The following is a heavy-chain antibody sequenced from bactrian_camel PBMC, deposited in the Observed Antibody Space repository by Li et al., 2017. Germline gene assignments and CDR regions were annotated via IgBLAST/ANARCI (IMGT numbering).Heavy chain of an antibody. D-gene: IGHD2*01. CDR3: ATRNSTTQRKGSRTSWHIVVAVTAMAVVPPRITT. V-gene: IGHV3S1*01. Sequence: HVQLVESGGDLVQPGGSLRLSCAASGFTFSSDWMYWVRQPPGKGLDWVSSIESNGGTTYYADSVKGRFTISRDSAKNVAYLRMNSLKTEDTAMYYCATRNSTTQRKGSRTSWHIVVAVTAMAVVPPRITTGARGPRSPSP. CDR1: GFTFSSDW. CDR2: IESNGGTT. J-gene: IGHJ4*01.